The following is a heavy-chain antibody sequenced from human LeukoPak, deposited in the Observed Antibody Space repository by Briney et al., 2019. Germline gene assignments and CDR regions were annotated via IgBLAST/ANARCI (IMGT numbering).Heavy chain of an antibody. J-gene: IGHJ5*02. D-gene: IGHD3-3*01. Sequence: PSETLSLTCTVSGASISSSTNYWGWIRQPPGKGLEWIGSIYYSGNTYYNPSLKSRVTISVDTSKNQFSLKLSSVTAADTAVYYCARAQSLRFLEYSRWFDPWGQGTLVTVSS. CDR2: IYYSGNT. CDR1: GASISSSTNY. V-gene: IGHV4-39*07. CDR3: ARAQSLRFLEYSRWFDP.